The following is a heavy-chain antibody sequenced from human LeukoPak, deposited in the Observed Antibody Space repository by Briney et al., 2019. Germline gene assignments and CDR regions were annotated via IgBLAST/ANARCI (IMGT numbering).Heavy chain of an antibody. V-gene: IGHV4-38-2*01. Sequence: PSETLSLTCAVSGYSISSGYYWGWIRQPPGKGLEWIGNFYHSGSTYCNPSLKSRVTISVDTSKNQFSLKLSSVTAADTAVYYCARVTAYSSENYFDYWGQGTLVTVSS. D-gene: IGHD6-25*01. CDR3: ARVTAYSSENYFDY. J-gene: IGHJ4*02. CDR2: FYHSGST. CDR1: GYSISSGYY.